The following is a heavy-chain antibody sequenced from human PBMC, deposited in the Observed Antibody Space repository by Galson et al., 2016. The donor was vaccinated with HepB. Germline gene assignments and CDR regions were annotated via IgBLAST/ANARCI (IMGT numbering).Heavy chain of an antibody. D-gene: IGHD1-26*01. Sequence: SVKVSCKASGYTFTDYYIHWVRQAPGQGLEWMGWINPSSGGTSYAQKFQGRVTMTRDTSTSTASMELSRLTSYDTALSYRAREGRFSGSYSDWGQGTLVTVSS. CDR3: AREGRFSGSYSD. V-gene: IGHV1-2*02. CDR2: INPSSGGT. J-gene: IGHJ4*02. CDR1: GYTFTDYY.